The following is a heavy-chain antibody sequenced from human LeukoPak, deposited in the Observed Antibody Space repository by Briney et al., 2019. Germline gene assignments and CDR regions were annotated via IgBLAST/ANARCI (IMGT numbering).Heavy chain of an antibody. Sequence: GGSLRLSCAASGFTFSTYAMNWVRQAPGKGLEWVSTVRTSGRSTYYADSVKGRFTISRDDSKNTLYLQMNSLRAEDTAVYYCARDSYYHYSGEDFDYWGQGTLVTVSS. V-gene: IGHV3-23*01. CDR2: VRTSGRST. D-gene: IGHD3-22*01. CDR1: GFTFSTYA. J-gene: IGHJ4*02. CDR3: ARDSYYHYSGEDFDY.